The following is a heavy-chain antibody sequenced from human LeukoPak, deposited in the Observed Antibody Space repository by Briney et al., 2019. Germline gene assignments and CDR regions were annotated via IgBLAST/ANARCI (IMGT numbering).Heavy chain of an antibody. CDR3: ARGGGGWWLRIFSYYYGMDV. Sequence: GASVKVSCKASGYTFISYDINWVRQATGQGLEWMGWMNPNSGNTGYAQKFQGRVTMTRNTSISTAYMELSSLRSEDTAVYYCARGGGGWWLRIFSYYYGMDVWGQGTTVTVSS. CDR1: GYTFISYD. V-gene: IGHV1-8*01. D-gene: IGHD5-12*01. CDR2: MNPNSGNT. J-gene: IGHJ6*02.